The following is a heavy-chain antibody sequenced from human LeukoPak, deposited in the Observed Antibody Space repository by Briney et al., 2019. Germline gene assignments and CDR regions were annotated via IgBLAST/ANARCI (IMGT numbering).Heavy chain of an antibody. CDR2: MNPNSGNT. D-gene: IGHD3-3*01. J-gene: IGHJ4*02. CDR1: GYTFTSYD. V-gene: IGHV1-8*01. Sequence: SSVKVSCKASGYTFTSYDINSVRQATGHGLEWMGWMNPNSGNTGYAQKFQGRVTMTRNTSISTAYMELSSLRSEDTAVYCCARGYYDFWSGHGDYWGQGTLVTVSS. CDR3: ARGYYDFWSGHGDY.